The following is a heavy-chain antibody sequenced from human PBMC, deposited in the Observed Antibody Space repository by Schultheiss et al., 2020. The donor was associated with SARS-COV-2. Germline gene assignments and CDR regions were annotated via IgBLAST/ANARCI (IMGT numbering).Heavy chain of an antibody. Sequence: GSLRLSCTVSGGSISSYYWSWIRQPPGKGLEWIGYIYYSGSTNYNPSLKSRVTISVDTSKNQFSLKLSSVTAADTAVYYCARANRIFPGPGVVVPAAIGLFDPWGQGTLVTVSS. J-gene: IGHJ5*02. CDR1: GGSISSYY. D-gene: IGHD2-2*02. CDR2: IYYSGST. V-gene: IGHV4-59*01. CDR3: ARANRIFPGPGVVVPAAIGLFDP.